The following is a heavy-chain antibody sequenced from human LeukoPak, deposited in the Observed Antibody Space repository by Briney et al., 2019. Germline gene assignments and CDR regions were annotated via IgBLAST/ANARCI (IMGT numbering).Heavy chain of an antibody. CDR3: ARDEPYYFDSSGYYNDY. CDR1: DYSISSGYY. J-gene: IGHJ4*02. CDR2: ISSSGSTI. D-gene: IGHD3-22*01. Sequence: LSLTCTVSDYSISSGYYWGWIRQAPGKGLEWVSYISSSGSTIYYADSVKGRFTISRDNAKNSLYLQMNSLRAEDTAVYYCARDEPYYFDSSGYYNDYWGQGTLVTVSS. V-gene: IGHV3-11*04.